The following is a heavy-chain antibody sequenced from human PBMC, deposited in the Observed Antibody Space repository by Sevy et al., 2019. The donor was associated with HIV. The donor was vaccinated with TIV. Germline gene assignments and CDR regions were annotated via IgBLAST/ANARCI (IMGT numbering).Heavy chain of an antibody. CDR2: IKKDGSER. J-gene: IGHJ6*02. Sequence: GGSLRLSCVASGFTFSSYEMNWVRQAPGKGLEWVANIKKDGSERYYVDSVKGRFTISRDNAKKSLYLQMNSLRTEDTAVYYCARDCSSSTCLWGLDVWGQGTTVTVSS. V-gene: IGHV3-7*03. CDR1: GFTFSSYE. CDR3: ARDCSSSTCLWGLDV. D-gene: IGHD2-2*01.